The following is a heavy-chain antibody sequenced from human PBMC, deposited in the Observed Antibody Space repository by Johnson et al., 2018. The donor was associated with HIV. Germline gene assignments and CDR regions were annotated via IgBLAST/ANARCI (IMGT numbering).Heavy chain of an antibody. CDR1: AFTFSRHA. CDR2: ISGSGGST. CDR3: AKDLHGYQRRDDAFDI. V-gene: IGHV3-23*04. Sequence: EVQLVESGGGVVQPARSLRLSCSASAFTFSRHAMHWVRQAPGKGLEWVSAISGSGGSTYYADSVKGRFTISRDNSKNTLYLQMNSLRAEDTAVYYCAKDLHGYQRRDDAFDIWGQGTMVTVSS. D-gene: IGHD2-2*01. J-gene: IGHJ3*02.